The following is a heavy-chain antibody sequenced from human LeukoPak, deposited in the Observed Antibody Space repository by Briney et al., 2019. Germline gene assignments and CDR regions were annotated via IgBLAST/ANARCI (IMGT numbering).Heavy chain of an antibody. J-gene: IGHJ4*02. V-gene: IGHV4-34*01. Sequence: SETLSLTCAVYGGSFSGYYWSWIRQPPGKGLEWIGEINHSGSTNYNPSLKSRVTISVDTSKNQFSLKLSSVTAADTAVYYCARVVSSSWVDYWGQGTLVTVSS. CDR2: INHSGST. CDR3: ARVVSSSWVDY. CDR1: GGSFSGYY. D-gene: IGHD6-13*01.